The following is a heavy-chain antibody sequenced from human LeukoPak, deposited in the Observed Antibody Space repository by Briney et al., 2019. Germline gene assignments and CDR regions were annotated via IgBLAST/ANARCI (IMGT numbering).Heavy chain of an antibody. V-gene: IGHV4-59*01. CDR3: ARRYYGSGDYYYMDV. CDR1: DDSISSYY. J-gene: IGHJ6*03. D-gene: IGHD3-10*01. Sequence: SETLSLTCIVSDDSISSYYWGWIRQPPGKGLEWIGYIYYTGTTNYNPSLKSRVTISVDMAKNQFSLNLRSVTAADTAVYYCARRYYGSGDYYYMDVWGKGTTVTISS. CDR2: IYYTGTT.